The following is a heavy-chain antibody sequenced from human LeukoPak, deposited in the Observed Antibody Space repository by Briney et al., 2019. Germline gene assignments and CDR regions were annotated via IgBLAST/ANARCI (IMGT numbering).Heavy chain of an antibody. J-gene: IGHJ6*03. V-gene: IGHV4-34*01. Sequence: KTSETLSLTCAVYGGSFSGYYWSWTRQPPRNGLEWIGEINHSGSTNYNPSLKSRVTISVDTSKNQFSLKLSSVTAADTAVYYCARETSQKGAHYMDVWGKGTTVTISS. CDR1: GGSFSGYY. CDR3: ARETSQKGAHYMDV. D-gene: IGHD3-16*01. CDR2: INHSGST.